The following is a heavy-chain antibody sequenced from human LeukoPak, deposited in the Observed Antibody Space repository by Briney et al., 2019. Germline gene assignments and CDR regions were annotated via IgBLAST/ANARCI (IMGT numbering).Heavy chain of an antibody. V-gene: IGHV3-30*03. D-gene: IGHD3-22*01. CDR1: GFTFSSYG. J-gene: IGHJ6*02. CDR2: ISYGGSNK. Sequence: PGRSLRLSCAASGFTFSSYGMHWVRQAPGKGLEWVAVISYGGSNKYYADSVKGRFTISRDNSKNTLYLQMNSLRAEDTAVYYCAREPIVVVITSYYYYGMDVWGQGTTVTVSS. CDR3: AREPIVVVITSYYYYGMDV.